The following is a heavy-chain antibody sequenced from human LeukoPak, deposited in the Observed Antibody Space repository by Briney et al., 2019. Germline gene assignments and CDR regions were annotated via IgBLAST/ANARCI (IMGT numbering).Heavy chain of an antibody. V-gene: IGHV3-7*01. CDR1: GFTFSSYW. CDR2: VKQDGSEK. J-gene: IGHJ6*03. Sequence: PGGSLRLSXAASGFTFSSYWMSWVRQAPGKGLEWGANVKQDGSEKYYVDSVKGRFTISRDNAKNSLYLQMNSLRAEDTAVYYCARDGGDFWSGWGYYYYYMDVWGKGTTVTVSS. CDR3: ARDGGDFWSGWGYYYYYMDV. D-gene: IGHD3-3*01.